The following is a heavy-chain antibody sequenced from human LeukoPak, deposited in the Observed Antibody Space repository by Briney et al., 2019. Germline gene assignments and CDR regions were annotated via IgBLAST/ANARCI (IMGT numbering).Heavy chain of an antibody. CDR2: IYPGDSDT. CDR3: ARTIAAAGTWGDY. J-gene: IGHJ4*02. V-gene: IGHV5-51*01. Sequence: GESLKISCKGSGYSFTSYRIGWVRQMPGKGREWMGIIYPGDSDTRYSPSFQGQVTISADKSITTAYLQWSSLKASDTAMYYCARTIAAAGTWGDYWGQGTLVTVSS. CDR1: GYSFTSYR. D-gene: IGHD6-13*01.